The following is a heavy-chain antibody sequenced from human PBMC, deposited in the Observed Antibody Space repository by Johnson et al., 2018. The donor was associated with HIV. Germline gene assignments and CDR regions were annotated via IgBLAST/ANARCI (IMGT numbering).Heavy chain of an antibody. D-gene: IGHD6-13*01. CDR1: GFTVSSNY. CDR2: IYSGGST. CDR3: ARDAGSIAAAQGAFDI. V-gene: IGHV3-66*01. J-gene: IGHJ3*02. Sequence: VQLVESGGGLVQPGGSLRLSCAASGFTVSSNYMSWVRQAPGQGLEWVSVIYSGGSTYYADSVTGRFTISSDNSKNTLYLQMNSLRAEDTAVYYCARDAGSIAAAQGAFDIWGQGTMVTVSS.